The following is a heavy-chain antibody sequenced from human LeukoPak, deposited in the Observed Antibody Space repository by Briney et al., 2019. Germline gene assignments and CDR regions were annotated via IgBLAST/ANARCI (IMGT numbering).Heavy chain of an antibody. J-gene: IGHJ4*02. Sequence: QPGRSLRLSCAASGFTFSSYAMHWVRQAPGKGLEWVAVISYDGSNKYYADSVKGRFTISRDNSKNTLYLQMNSLRAEDTAVYYCARDVSSSWVFDYWGQGTLVTVSS. CDR2: ISYDGSNK. D-gene: IGHD6-13*01. V-gene: IGHV3-30*04. CDR3: ARDVSSSWVFDY. CDR1: GFTFSSYA.